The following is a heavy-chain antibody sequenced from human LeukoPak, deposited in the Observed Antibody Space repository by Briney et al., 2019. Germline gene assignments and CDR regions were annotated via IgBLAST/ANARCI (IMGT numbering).Heavy chain of an antibody. D-gene: IGHD3-3*01. Sequence: SVKVSCKASGYTFTGYYMHWVRQAPGQGLEWMGGIIPIFGTANYAQKFQGRVTITTDESTSTAYMELSSLRSEDTAVYYCATDYDFWSRWGQGTLVTVSS. CDR3: ATDYDFWSR. J-gene: IGHJ4*02. V-gene: IGHV1-69*05. CDR2: IIPIFGTA. CDR1: GYTFTGYY.